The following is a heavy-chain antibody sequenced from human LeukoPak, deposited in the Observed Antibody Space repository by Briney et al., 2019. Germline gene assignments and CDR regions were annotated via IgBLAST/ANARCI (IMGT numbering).Heavy chain of an antibody. J-gene: IGHJ6*03. CDR1: GYTLTELS. D-gene: IGHD6-19*01. Sequence: GASVKVSCKVSGYTLTELSMHWVRQAPGKGLEWMGGFDPEDGETIYAQKLQGRVTMTTDTSASTAYMELRSLRSDDTAVYYCARDFRRQWLVYSHYYYYYYMDVWGKGTTVTISS. CDR2: FDPEDGET. V-gene: IGHV1-24*01. CDR3: ARDFRRQWLVYSHYYYYYYMDV.